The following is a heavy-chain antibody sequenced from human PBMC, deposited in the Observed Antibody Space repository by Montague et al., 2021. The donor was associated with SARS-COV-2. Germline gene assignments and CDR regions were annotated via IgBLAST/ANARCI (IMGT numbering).Heavy chain of an antibody. CDR3: ARYGDYGSWFDP. Sequence: PALVKPTQTLTLTCTFSGFSLNTSGEGMGWVRQPPGKALEWLALIYWDDDKRYSPSLKSRSTISKDTTKNEVVLTVANMDPVDTATYYCARYGDYGSWFDPWGQGTLVTVSS. CDR2: IYWDDDK. CDR1: GFSLNTSGEG. D-gene: IGHD4-17*01. J-gene: IGHJ5*02. V-gene: IGHV2-5*02.